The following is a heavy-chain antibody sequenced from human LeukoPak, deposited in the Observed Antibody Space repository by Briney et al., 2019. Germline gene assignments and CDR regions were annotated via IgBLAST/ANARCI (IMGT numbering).Heavy chain of an antibody. V-gene: IGHV4-59*01. CDR3: ARGDYGSGTFPFDY. CDR1: GGSISSYY. CDR2: IFNTGST. J-gene: IGHJ4*02. D-gene: IGHD3-10*01. Sequence: SETLSLTCTVSGGSISSYYWSWIRQPPGKGLEWIGYIFNTGSTNYDPSLKSRVSMSVDRSKNQFSLKLSAVTAADTAVYFCARGDYGSGTFPFDYWGQGILVTVSS.